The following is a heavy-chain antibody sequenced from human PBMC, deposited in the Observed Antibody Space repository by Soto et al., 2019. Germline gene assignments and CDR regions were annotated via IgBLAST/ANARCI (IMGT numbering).Heavy chain of an antibody. CDR1: GGTFSSYA. CDR3: AREAAARPGYYYYGMDV. V-gene: IGHV1-69*13. J-gene: IGHJ6*02. D-gene: IGHD6-6*01. CDR2: IIPIFGTA. Sequence: GASVKVSCKASGGTFSSYAISWVRQAPGQGLEWMGGIIPIFGTANYAQKFQGRVTITADESTSTAYMELSSLRSEDTAVYYCAREAAARPGYYYYGMDVWGQGTTVTVSS.